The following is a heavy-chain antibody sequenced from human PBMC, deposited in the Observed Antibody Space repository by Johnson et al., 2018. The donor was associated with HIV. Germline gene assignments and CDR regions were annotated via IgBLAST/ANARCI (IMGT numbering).Heavy chain of an antibody. CDR2: INSAGSST. CDR3: VRRDSGSLSFDI. D-gene: IGHD1-26*01. J-gene: IGHJ3*02. CDR1: GFTFSSYW. Sequence: VQLMESGGGVVQPGRSLRLSCAASGFTFSSYWMHWVRQAPGKGLVWVSRINSAGSSTSYADSVKGRFTISRDNAKNTLYLQMNNLRVEDTALYYCVRRDSGSLSFDIWGQGTMVSVSS. V-gene: IGHV3-74*02.